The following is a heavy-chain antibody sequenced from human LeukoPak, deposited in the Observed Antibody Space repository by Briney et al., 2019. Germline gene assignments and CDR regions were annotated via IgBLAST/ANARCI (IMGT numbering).Heavy chain of an antibody. Sequence: PSQTLSLTCTVSGGSISSGNYYWSWIRQPAGKGLEWIGQIYTSGTTSYNPSLRSRITISLDTSKNQFSLKLSSVTAADTAVYYCARAAVAGIPNFDYWGQGTLVTVSS. CDR3: ARAAVAGIPNFDY. CDR1: GGSISSGNYY. J-gene: IGHJ4*02. CDR2: IYTSGTT. V-gene: IGHV4-61*09. D-gene: IGHD6-19*01.